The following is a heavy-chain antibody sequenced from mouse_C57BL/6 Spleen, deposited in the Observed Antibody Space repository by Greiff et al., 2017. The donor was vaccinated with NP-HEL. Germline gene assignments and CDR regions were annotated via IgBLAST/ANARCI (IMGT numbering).Heavy chain of an antibody. CDR1: GYSITSGYY. V-gene: IGHV3-6*01. CDR3: ARDGYDVARFAY. D-gene: IGHD2-2*01. J-gene: IGHJ3*01. CDR2: ISYDGSN. Sequence: EVKLMESGPGLVKPSQSLSLTCSVTGYSITSGYYWNWIRQFPGNKLEWMGYISYDGSNNYNPSLKNRISITRDTSKNQFFLKLNSVTTEDTATYYCARDGYDVARFAYWGQGTLVTVSA.